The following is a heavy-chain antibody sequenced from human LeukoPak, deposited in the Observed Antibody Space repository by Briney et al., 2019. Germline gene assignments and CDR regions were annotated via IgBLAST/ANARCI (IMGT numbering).Heavy chain of an antibody. J-gene: IGHJ4*02. V-gene: IGHV3-53*01. CDR3: ARDWRSSWSDY. CDR1: GFTVSSNY. CDR2: IYSGGST. Sequence: QAGGSLRLSCAASGFTVSSNYMSWVRQAPGKGLEWGSVIYSGGSTYYADSVKGRFTISRDNSKNTLYLQMNSLRAEDTAVYYCARDWRSSWSDYWGQGTLVTVSS. D-gene: IGHD6-13*01.